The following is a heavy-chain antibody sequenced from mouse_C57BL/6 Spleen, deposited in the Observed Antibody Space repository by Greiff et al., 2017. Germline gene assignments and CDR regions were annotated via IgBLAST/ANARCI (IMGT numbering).Heavy chain of an antibody. V-gene: IGHV1-82*01. Sequence: QVQLKESGPELVKPGASVKISCKASGYAFSSSWMNWVKQRPGKGLEWIGRIYPGDGDTNYNGKFKGKATLTADKSSSTAYMQLSSLTSEDSAVYFCARERGTWTPCAYWGQGTLVTVSA. CDR3: ARERGTWTPCAY. CDR1: GYAFSSSW. J-gene: IGHJ3*01. CDR2: IYPGDGDT.